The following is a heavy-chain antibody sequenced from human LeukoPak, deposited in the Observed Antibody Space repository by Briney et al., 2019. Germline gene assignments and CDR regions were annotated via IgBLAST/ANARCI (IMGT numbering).Heavy chain of an antibody. V-gene: IGHV3-30-3*01. J-gene: IGHJ4*02. D-gene: IGHD3-10*01. Sequence: GGSLRLSCAASEFTFSTYAMHWVRRAPGQGLEWVALISYDGRKIYYADSVKGRFTISRDNSKNTLYLQMNSLRAEDTAVYYCARDLRITMVRGVHRFDYWGQGTLVTVSS. CDR3: ARDLRITMVRGVHRFDY. CDR1: EFTFSTYA. CDR2: ISYDGRKI.